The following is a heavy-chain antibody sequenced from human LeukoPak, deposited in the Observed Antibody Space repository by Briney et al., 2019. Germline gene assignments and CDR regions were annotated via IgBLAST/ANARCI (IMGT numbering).Heavy chain of an antibody. V-gene: IGHV1-2*02. CDR3: ARGSFGPGGAAAGDY. Sequence: ASVKVSCKASGYTFTGYYMHWVRQAPGQGLEWMGWINPNSGGTNYAQKFQGRVTMTTDTSTSTAYMELRSLRSDDTAVYYCARGSFGPGGAAAGDYWGQGTLVTVSS. CDR1: GYTFTGYY. J-gene: IGHJ4*02. CDR2: INPNSGGT. D-gene: IGHD6-13*01.